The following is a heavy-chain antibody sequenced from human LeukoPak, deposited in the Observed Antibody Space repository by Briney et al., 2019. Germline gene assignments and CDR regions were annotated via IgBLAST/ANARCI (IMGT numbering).Heavy chain of an antibody. Sequence: GGSLRLSCAASGFTFSSYEMNWVRQAPGKGLEWVSYISSSGSTIYYADSVKGQFTISRDNAKNSLYLQMNSLRAEDTAVYYCARELDCSGGSCYLNWFDPWGQGTLVTVSS. CDR3: ARELDCSGGSCYLNWFDP. J-gene: IGHJ5*02. CDR2: ISSSGSTI. CDR1: GFTFSSYE. V-gene: IGHV3-48*03. D-gene: IGHD2-15*01.